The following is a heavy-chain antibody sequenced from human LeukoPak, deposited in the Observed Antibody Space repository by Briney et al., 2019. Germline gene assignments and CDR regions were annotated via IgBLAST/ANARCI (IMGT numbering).Heavy chain of an antibody. CDR3: ARDGLRFLEWLPSSYFGY. V-gene: IGHV3-7*01. CDR2: IKQDGSEK. J-gene: IGHJ4*02. D-gene: IGHD3-3*01. Sequence: GGSLRLSCAASGFTFSSYWMSWVRQAPGKGLEWVANIKQDGSEKYYVDSVKGRFTISRDNAKNSLYLQMNSLRAEDTAVYYCARDGLRFLEWLPSSYFGYWGQGTLVTVSS. CDR1: GFTFSSYW.